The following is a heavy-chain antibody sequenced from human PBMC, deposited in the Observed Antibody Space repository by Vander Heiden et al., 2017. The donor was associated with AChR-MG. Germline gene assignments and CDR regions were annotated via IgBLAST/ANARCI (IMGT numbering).Heavy chain of an antibody. D-gene: IGHD2-15*01. J-gene: IGHJ4*02. CDR1: AFIFGNSA. CDR3: AKWGDTLRFVN. V-gene: IGHV3-23*01. Sequence: EVQLLESGGGLVQPGGSLRLTCAASAFIFGNSALSWVRQAPGKGLEWVSAISASGGNTYSADSVKGRFTISRDNSKNTLSLEMNSLRADDTAVYYCAKWGDTLRFVNWGQGTLVTVSS. CDR2: ISASGGNT.